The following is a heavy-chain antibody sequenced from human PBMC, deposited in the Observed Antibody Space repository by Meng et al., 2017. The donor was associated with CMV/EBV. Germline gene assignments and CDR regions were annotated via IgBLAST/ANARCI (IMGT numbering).Heavy chain of an antibody. V-gene: IGHV1-69*10. CDR1: RGTFSSYA. CDR2: IIPILDIA. J-gene: IGHJ6*02. D-gene: IGHD2-2*01. CDR3: ARIPVNCTSTSCYEGYYYYYGAMDV. Sequence: SVKVSCKASRGTFSSYAISWVRQAPGQGLEWMGGIIPILDIANYAQKFQGRVTITADKSTSTAYMDLGSLRSEDTALYYCARIPVNCTSTSCYEGYYYYYGAMDVWGQGTTVTVSS.